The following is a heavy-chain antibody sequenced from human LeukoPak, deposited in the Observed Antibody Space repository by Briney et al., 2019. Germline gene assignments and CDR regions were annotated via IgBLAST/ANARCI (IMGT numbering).Heavy chain of an antibody. V-gene: IGHV4-38-2*02. CDR3: ARAPVTTFDY. CDR2: INHSWST. D-gene: IGHD4-17*01. Sequence: WDTLSLTCTVSGYSISSNLYWAWIRHSPGKGLEWIVSINHSWSTYYNPSLKSRVTISVDTSKNQFSLKLNSVTAADTAVYYCARAPVTTFDYWGHGNMVTVSS. J-gene: IGHJ4*01. CDR1: GYSISSNLY.